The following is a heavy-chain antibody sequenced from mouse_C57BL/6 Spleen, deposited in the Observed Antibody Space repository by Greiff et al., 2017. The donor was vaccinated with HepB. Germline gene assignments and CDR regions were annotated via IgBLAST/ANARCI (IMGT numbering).Heavy chain of an antibody. Sequence: EVKVEESGGGLVQPGGSMKLSCAASGFTFSDAWMDWVRQSPEKGLEWVAEIRNKANNHATYYAESVKGRFTISRDDSKSSVYLQMNSLRAEDTGIYYCTRKLGYYYAMDYWGQGTSVTVSS. V-gene: IGHV6-6*01. CDR1: GFTFSDAW. D-gene: IGHD4-1*01. J-gene: IGHJ4*01. CDR3: TRKLGYYYAMDY. CDR2: IRNKANNHAT.